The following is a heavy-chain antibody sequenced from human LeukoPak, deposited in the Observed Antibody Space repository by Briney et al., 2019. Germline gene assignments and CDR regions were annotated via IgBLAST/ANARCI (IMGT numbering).Heavy chain of an antibody. CDR2: IYYSGST. Sequence: SETLSLTCTVSGGSISSSSYYWGWIRPPPGKGLEWIGSIYYSGSTYYNPSLKSRVTISVDTSKNQFSLKLSSVTAADTAVYYCARQFGTSYYCYGMDIWGQGTTVTVSS. J-gene: IGHJ6*02. D-gene: IGHD2-2*01. CDR3: ARQFGTSYYCYGMDI. CDR1: GGSISSSSYY. V-gene: IGHV4-39*01.